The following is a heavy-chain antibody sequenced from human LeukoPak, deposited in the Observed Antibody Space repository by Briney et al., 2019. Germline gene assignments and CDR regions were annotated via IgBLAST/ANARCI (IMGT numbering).Heavy chain of an antibody. V-gene: IGHV1-69*13. J-gene: IGHJ4*02. CDR1: GCTFSSYA. CDR2: SIPIFGRA. Sequence: ASVKVSCKASGCTFSSYAISWVRPAPGQGLEWMGGSIPIFGRANYAQKFQGRVTITADESTSTAYMELSSLRSEDTAVYYCARDYYGSGSSFDYWGQGTLVTVSS. CDR3: ARDYYGSGSSFDY. D-gene: IGHD3-10*01.